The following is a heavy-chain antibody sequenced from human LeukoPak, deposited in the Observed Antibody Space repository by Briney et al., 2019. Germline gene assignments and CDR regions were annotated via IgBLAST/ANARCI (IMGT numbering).Heavy chain of an antibody. Sequence: PSETLFLTCAVYGGSFSGYYWSWIRRPPEKGLEWIGEINHSGSTNYNPSLKSRVTISVDTSKNQFSLKLSSVTAADTAVYYCARSPVSDNSGREPFDIWGQGTMVTVSS. D-gene: IGHD3-22*01. V-gene: IGHV4-34*01. CDR3: ARSPVSDNSGREPFDI. CDR1: GGSFSGYY. CDR2: INHSGST. J-gene: IGHJ3*02.